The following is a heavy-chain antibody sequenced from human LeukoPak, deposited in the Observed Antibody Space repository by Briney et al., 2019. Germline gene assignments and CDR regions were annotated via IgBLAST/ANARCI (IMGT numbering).Heavy chain of an antibody. CDR3: ARDRDDSKYGMDV. V-gene: IGHV4-31*11. Sequence: TLSLTCAVYGGSFSGYYWSWIRQHPGKGLEWIGYIYYSGSTCYNPSLKSRVTISVDTSKNQFSLKLSSVTAADTAVYYCARDRDDSKYGMDVWGQGTTVTVSS. CDR1: GGSFSGYY. CDR2: IYYSGST. J-gene: IGHJ6*02. D-gene: IGHD3-22*01.